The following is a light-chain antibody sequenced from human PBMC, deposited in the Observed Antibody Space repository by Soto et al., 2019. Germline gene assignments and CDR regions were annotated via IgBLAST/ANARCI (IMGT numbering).Light chain of an antibody. CDR2: DAS. J-gene: IGKJ4*01. CDR1: QSVSSY. CDR3: QMYNNWVGT. Sequence: EIVFTQSPATLSLSPGERATISCRASQSVSSYLAWYQQKPGQAHRLLIYDASNRATGIPARFSGSGSGTDFTLTIRSLQSEDFAVYYCQMYNNWVGTFGGGTEVDIK. V-gene: IGKV3-11*01.